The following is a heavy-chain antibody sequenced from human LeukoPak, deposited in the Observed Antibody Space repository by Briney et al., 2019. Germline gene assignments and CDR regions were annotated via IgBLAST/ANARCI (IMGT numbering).Heavy chain of an antibody. J-gene: IGHJ3*01. D-gene: IGHD1-26*01. CDR3: ASNTGGTGSRDGLVV. Sequence: GGSLRLSCEVSGFTFSNYWMHWLGQAPGKGLVWVSRISTDGKTTNYADSVKGRFTIFRDNDKNILFLQMNSLRAEDPALYYRASNTGGTGSRDGLVVWGQGTMVTVSS. CDR1: GFTFSNYW. V-gene: IGHV3-74*01. CDR2: ISTDGKTT.